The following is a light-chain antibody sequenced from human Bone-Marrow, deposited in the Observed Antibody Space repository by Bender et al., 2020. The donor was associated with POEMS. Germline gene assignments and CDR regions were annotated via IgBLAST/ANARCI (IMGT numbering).Light chain of an antibody. J-gene: IGLJ2*01. CDR2: EVS. V-gene: IGLV2-14*01. CDR1: STDVGGYTY. Sequence: QSALTQPASVSGSPGQSITISCTGTSTDVGGYTYVSWYQQHPGKAPKLMIYEVSTRASGVSNRFSGSKSANTASLTISGLQAEDEADYYCCSYAGSYTFVVFGGGTKLTVL. CDR3: CSYAGSYTFVV.